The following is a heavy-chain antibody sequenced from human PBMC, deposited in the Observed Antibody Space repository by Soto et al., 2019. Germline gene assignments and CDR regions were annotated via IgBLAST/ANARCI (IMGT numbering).Heavy chain of an antibody. J-gene: IGHJ6*02. Sequence: EVQLSESGGGLVQPGGSLRLSCAASRFTFSTYAMSWVRQAPGKGLEWVSAISGSGVSTYYADSVKGRFAISRDHSKNTLYLQMNGLKAEDTAIYYCAEDEIAVPEAYSYNGLDVWGQGTTVTVSS. CDR1: RFTFSTYA. D-gene: IGHD6-19*01. V-gene: IGHV3-23*01. CDR3: AEDEIAVPEAYSYNGLDV. CDR2: ISGSGVST.